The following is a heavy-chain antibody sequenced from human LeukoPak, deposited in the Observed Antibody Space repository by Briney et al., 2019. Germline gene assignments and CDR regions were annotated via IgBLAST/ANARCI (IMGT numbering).Heavy chain of an antibody. J-gene: IGHJ6*03. Sequence: ASVKVSCKASGYTFTSYGISWVRQAPGQGLEWMGWISAYNGNTNYAQKLQGRVTMTTDTSTSTAYMELRSLRSDDTAVYYCARDAGTIFGVVIIPYYYYMGVWGKGTTVTVSS. CDR1: GYTFTSYG. CDR2: ISAYNGNT. D-gene: IGHD3-3*01. CDR3: ARDAGTIFGVVIIPYYYYMGV. V-gene: IGHV1-18*01.